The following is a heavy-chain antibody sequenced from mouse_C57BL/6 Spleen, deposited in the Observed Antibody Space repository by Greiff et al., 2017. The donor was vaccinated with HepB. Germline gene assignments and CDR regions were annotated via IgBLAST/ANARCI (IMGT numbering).Heavy chain of an antibody. CDR2: IDPSDSYT. CDR1: GYTFTSYW. Sequence: VQLQQPGAELVKPGASVKLSCKASGYTFTSYWMQWVKQRPGQGLEWIGEIDPSDSYTNYNQKFKGKATLTVDTSSSTAYMQLSSLTSEDSAVYYCAQTAQATSFAYWGQGTLVTVSA. D-gene: IGHD3-2*02. J-gene: IGHJ3*01. CDR3: AQTAQATSFAY. V-gene: IGHV1-50*01.